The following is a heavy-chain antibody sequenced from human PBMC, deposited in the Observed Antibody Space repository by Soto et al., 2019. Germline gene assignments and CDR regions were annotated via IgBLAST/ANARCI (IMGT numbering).Heavy chain of an antibody. V-gene: IGHV4-34*01. CDR3: AWTGYCSSTSCYARFDY. D-gene: IGHD2-2*01. J-gene: IGHJ4*02. CDR1: GGSFSGYY. Sequence: QVQLQQWGAGLLKPSETLSLTCAVHGGSFSGYYWSWIRQPPGKGLEWIGEINHSGSTNYNPSLKSRVTISVDTSKNQFSLKLSSVTAADTAVYYCAWTGYCSSTSCYARFDYWGQGTLVTVSS. CDR2: INHSGST.